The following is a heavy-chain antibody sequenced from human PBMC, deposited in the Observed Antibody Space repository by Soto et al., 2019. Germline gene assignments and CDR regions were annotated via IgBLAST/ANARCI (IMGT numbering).Heavy chain of an antibody. J-gene: IGHJ4*02. CDR1: GFSLSSYW. Sequence: LRLFCAVSGFSLSSYWMHWVRQAPGKGLVWVSRIQSDGSSTNYADSVKGRFTISRDNAKNTLYLQMDSLRVEDTAVYYCAREKAVAGTIFDYWGQGALVTVSS. D-gene: IGHD6-19*01. V-gene: IGHV3-74*01. CDR3: AREKAVAGTIFDY. CDR2: IQSDGSST.